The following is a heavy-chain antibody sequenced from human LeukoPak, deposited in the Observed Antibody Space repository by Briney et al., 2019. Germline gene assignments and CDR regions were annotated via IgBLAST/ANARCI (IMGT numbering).Heavy chain of an antibody. CDR3: AKASGTYLYYFDY. D-gene: IGHD1-26*01. CDR1: RFTFDDYA. Sequence: GGSLRLSCAASRFTFDDYAMHWVRQAPGKGLEWVSLISWDGGSTYYADSVKGRFTFSRDNSKNSLYLQMNSLRAEDTALYYCAKASGTYLYYFDYWGQGTLVTVSS. V-gene: IGHV3-43D*03. J-gene: IGHJ4*02. CDR2: ISWDGGST.